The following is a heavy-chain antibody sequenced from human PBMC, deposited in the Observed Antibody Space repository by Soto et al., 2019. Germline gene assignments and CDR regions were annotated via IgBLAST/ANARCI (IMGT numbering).Heavy chain of an antibody. J-gene: IGHJ5*02. CDR2: INHSGST. CDR1: GGSISGGGYY. CDR3: ARGIFLLLGSSPFDP. D-gene: IGHD6-13*01. Sequence: SGGSISGGGYYWSWIRQPPGKGLEWIGEINHSGSTNYNPSLKSRVTISVDTSKNQFSLKLSSVTAADTAVYYCARGIFLLLGSSPFDPWGQGTLVTVSS. V-gene: IGHV4-34*01.